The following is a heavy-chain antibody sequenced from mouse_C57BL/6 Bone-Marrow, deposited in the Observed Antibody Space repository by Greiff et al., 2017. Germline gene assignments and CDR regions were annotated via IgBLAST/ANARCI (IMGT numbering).Heavy chain of an antibody. D-gene: IGHD3-3*01. CDR3: ARGDGGEGFAY. Sequence: EVMLVESGGGLVKPGGSLKLSCAASGFTFSDYGMHWVRQAPEKGLEWVAYISSGSSTLYYADTVKGRFTISRDNAKNTLFLQMTSLRSEDTAMYYCARGDGGEGFAYWGQGTLVTVSA. CDR2: ISSGSSTL. J-gene: IGHJ3*01. CDR1: GFTFSDYG. V-gene: IGHV5-17*01.